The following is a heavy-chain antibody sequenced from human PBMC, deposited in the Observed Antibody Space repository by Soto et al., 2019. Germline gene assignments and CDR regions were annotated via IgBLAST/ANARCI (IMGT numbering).Heavy chain of an antibody. D-gene: IGHD3-10*01. Sequence: EVQLVESGGGLVLTGGSLRLSCAASGFPFSSVWMSWVRQAPGKGLEWVANIKHDGSDQYYVESVKGRFTISRDNARNSLSLQMNSLRGDDTAVYYCTRAGGSYYFDFWGQGTLVTVSA. CDR3: TRAGGSYYFDF. CDR1: GFPFSSVW. J-gene: IGHJ4*02. V-gene: IGHV3-7*01. CDR2: IKHDGSDQ.